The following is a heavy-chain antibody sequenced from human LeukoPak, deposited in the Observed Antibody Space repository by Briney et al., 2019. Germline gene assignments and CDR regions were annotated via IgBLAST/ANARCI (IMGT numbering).Heavy chain of an antibody. CDR2: IYYSGST. CDR1: GDSITTSSYY. V-gene: IGHV4-39*01. D-gene: IGHD3-22*01. Sequence: SETLSLTRTVSGDSITTSSYYWGWIRQPPGKGLEWIGNIYYSGSTYYNPSPKSRVTISVDTSKNQFSLWLSSVTAADTAVYYCARLETYDSTLDYWGQGTLVTVSS. CDR3: ARLETYDSTLDY. J-gene: IGHJ4*02.